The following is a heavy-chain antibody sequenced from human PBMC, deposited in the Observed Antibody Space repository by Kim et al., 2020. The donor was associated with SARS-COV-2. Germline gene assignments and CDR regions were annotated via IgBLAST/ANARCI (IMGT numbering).Heavy chain of an antibody. CDR1: GFTFSSYA. Sequence: GGSLRLSCAASGFTFSSYAMHWVRQAPGKGLEWVAVISYDGSNKYYADSVKGRFTISRDNSKNTLYLQMNSLRAEDTAVYYCARGENSGYYPDAFDIWGQGTMVTVSS. D-gene: IGHD3-22*01. CDR2: ISYDGSNK. V-gene: IGHV3-30*04. J-gene: IGHJ3*02. CDR3: ARGENSGYYPDAFDI.